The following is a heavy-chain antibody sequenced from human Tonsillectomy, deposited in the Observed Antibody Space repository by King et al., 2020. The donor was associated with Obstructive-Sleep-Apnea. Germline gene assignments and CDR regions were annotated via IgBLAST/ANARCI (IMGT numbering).Heavy chain of an antibody. D-gene: IGHD3-9*01. V-gene: IGHV4-4*02. CDR1: GGSISSSNW. J-gene: IGHJ4*02. CDR2: IYHSGST. CDR3: ARRNDILTGYDMMYYFDY. Sequence: VQLQESGPGLVKTSGTLSLTCAVSGGSISSSNWWSWVRQPPGKGLEWIGEIYHSGSTNYNPSLKSRVTISVDKSKNQFSLKLSSVTAADTAVYYCARRNDILTGYDMMYYFDYWGQGTLVTVSS.